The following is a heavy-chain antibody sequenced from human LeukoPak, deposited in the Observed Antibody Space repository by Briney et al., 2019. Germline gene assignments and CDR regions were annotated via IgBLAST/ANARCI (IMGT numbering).Heavy chain of an antibody. J-gene: IGHJ5*02. V-gene: IGHV1-2*02. D-gene: IGHD1-26*01. Sequence: ASVKVSCKASEYTFTGYYIHWVRQAPGQGLEWMGWINPNSGGTNYAQKFQGRVTMTRDTSISTAYMELSRLTSDDTAVYYCARDVGRDSWFHPWGQGTLVTVSS. CDR1: EYTFTGYY. CDR2: INPNSGGT. CDR3: ARDVGRDSWFHP.